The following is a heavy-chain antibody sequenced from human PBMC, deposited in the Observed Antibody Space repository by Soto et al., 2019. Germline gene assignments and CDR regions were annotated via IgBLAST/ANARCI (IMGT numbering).Heavy chain of an antibody. J-gene: IGHJ3*02. CDR2: ISGSGGSA. CDR1: GFTFSSNI. Sequence: PGGSLRLSCAASGFTFSSNIMTWVRQAPGKGLEWVSAISGSGGSAYYADSVKGRFTISRDNSKNTLYLQMNSLRAEDTAVYYCAKPEYCSSTSCYLLGAFDIWGQGTMVTVSS. V-gene: IGHV3-23*01. CDR3: AKPEYCSSTSCYLLGAFDI. D-gene: IGHD2-2*01.